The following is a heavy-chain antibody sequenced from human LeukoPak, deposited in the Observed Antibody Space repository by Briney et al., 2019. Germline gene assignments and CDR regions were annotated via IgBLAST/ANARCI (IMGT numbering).Heavy chain of an antibody. J-gene: IGHJ5*02. D-gene: IGHD3-22*01. CDR3: ARVPYYYDSSGYYDA. CDR1: GFTFSSYW. Sequence: PGGSLRLSCAASGFTFSSYWMSWVRQAPGKGLEWVANIKQDGSEKYYVDSVKGRFTISRDNAKNSLYLQMNSLRAEDTAVYYCARVPYYYDSSGYYDACGQGTLVTVSS. V-gene: IGHV3-7*04. CDR2: IKQDGSEK.